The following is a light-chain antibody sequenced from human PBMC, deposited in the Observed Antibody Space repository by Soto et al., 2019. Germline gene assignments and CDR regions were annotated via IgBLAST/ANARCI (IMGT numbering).Light chain of an antibody. J-gene: IGKJ1*01. CDR1: QSISSW. CDR2: DAS. Sequence: DIQMTQSPSTLSASVGDRVTITCRASQSISSWLAWYQQKPGKAPKLLIYDASSLESGVPSRFSGSGSGTEFTLTFSSLLPDDFATYYCQQYKVFWTFGQGTKVEIK. V-gene: IGKV1-5*01. CDR3: QQYKVFWT.